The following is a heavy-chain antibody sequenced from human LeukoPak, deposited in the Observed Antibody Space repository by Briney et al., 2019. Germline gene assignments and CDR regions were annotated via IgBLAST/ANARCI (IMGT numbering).Heavy chain of an antibody. D-gene: IGHD5-18*01. V-gene: IGHV4-39*07. J-gene: IGHJ4*02. CDR1: GGSISSSSYY. CDR2: IYYSGST. Sequence: PSETLSLTCTVSGGSISSSSYYWGWIRQPPGKGLEWIGSIYYSGSTYYNPSLKRRVTISVDTSKNQFSLKLSSVTAADTAVYYCARSNSYGIFDYWGQGTLVTVSS. CDR3: ARSNSYGIFDY.